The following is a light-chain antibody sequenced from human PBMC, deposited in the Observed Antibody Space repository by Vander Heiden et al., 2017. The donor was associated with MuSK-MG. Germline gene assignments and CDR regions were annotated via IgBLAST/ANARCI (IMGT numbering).Light chain of an antibody. CDR2: DAS. V-gene: IGKV1-13*02. Sequence: AIQLTQSPSSLSASVGDRVTITCRASQGISSALAWYQQKPGKPPKLLIYDASSLESGVPSRFSGSGSGADFTLTISSLQPEDFAAYYCQQVNSYPIAFGQGTQMEIK. J-gene: IGKJ5*01. CDR1: QGISSA. CDR3: QQVNSYPIA.